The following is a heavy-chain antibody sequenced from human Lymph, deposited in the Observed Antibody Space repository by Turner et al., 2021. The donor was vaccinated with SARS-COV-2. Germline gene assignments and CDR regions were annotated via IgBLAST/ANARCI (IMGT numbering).Heavy chain of an antibody. CDR1: GFTFSSYA. CDR3: AKGVRGAMIVVVIPYFDY. D-gene: IGHD3-22*01. Sequence: EVQLLESGGGVVQPGGSLRLSCAASGFTFSSYAMSWVRQAPGKGLEWVAAMSGSGGDTYYADSVKGRFTISRDNSKNTLYLQMNSLRAEDTAVYYCAKGVRGAMIVVVIPYFDYWGQGTLVTVSS. V-gene: IGHV3-23*01. J-gene: IGHJ4*02. CDR2: MSGSGGDT.